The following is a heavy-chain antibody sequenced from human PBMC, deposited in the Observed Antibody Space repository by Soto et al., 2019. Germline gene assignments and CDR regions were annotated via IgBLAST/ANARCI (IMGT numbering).Heavy chain of an antibody. CDR3: AKDYGGKDGDY. V-gene: IGHV1-69*08. Sequence: QVQLVQSGAEVKKPGSSVKVSCKASGGTFSSYTISWVRQAPGQGLEWMGRIIPLLGIANYAQKFQGRVTITADKSTSTAYMELSSLRSEDTAVYYCAKDYGGKDGDYWGQGTLVTVSS. D-gene: IGHD4-17*01. CDR2: IIPLLGIA. CDR1: GGTFSSYT. J-gene: IGHJ4*02.